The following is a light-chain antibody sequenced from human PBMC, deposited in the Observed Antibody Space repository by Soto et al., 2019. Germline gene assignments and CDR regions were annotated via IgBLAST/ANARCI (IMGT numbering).Light chain of an antibody. V-gene: IGLV2-23*01. CDR2: EDT. J-gene: IGLJ1*01. Sequence: QSVLTQPASVSGSPGQSITISCTGSSSDVGNYNLVSWYQQHAGKAPKLMIYEDTKWPSGVSNRFSGSKAGNTAYLTISGLQAEDEAYYYCWSYAVGRTYVFGTGTKLTVL. CDR1: SSDVGNYNL. CDR3: WSYAVGRTYV.